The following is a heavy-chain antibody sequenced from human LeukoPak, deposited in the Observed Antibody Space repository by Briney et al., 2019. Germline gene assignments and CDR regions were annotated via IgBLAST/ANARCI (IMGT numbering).Heavy chain of an antibody. CDR3: AKIGASVGF. V-gene: IGHV3-23*01. CDR2: INGGGGST. Sequence: GGSLRLSCAASGFTFSSYWMSWVRQAPGKGLDWVSSINGGGGSTYYADSVKGRFTISRDNSKNTLYLQMNSLRAEDTAVYYCAKIGASVGFWGQGTLVTVSS. CDR1: GFTFSSYW. J-gene: IGHJ4*02. D-gene: IGHD4/OR15-4a*01.